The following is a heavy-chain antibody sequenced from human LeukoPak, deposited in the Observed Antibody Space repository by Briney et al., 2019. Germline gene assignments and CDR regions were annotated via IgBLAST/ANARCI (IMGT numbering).Heavy chain of an antibody. J-gene: IGHJ4*02. CDR3: ARCSAATCFPLDFDF. CDR2: ISGFNDNT. V-gene: IGHV1-18*01. D-gene: IGHD2-15*01. Sequence: ASVEVSCKASGYDFNRFAINWVRQAPGQGPEWMGWISGFNDNTAYAQKLQDRVTMTTDKSTSTAYMELRNLRSDDTAMYYCARCSAATCFPLDFDFWGQGTLVTVSS. CDR1: GYDFNRFA.